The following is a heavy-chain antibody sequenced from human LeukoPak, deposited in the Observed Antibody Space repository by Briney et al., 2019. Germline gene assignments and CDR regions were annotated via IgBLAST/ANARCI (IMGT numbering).Heavy chain of an antibody. D-gene: IGHD1-26*01. CDR3: ARRGATRVAFDI. J-gene: IGHJ3*02. CDR2: INPSGGST. Sequence: ASVKVSCKASGGTFSSYAISWVRQAPGQGLEWMGIINPSGGSTSYAQKFQGRVTMTRDMSTSTVYMELSSLRSEDTAVYYCARRGATRVAFDIWGQGTMVTVSS. V-gene: IGHV1-46*01. CDR1: GGTFSSYA.